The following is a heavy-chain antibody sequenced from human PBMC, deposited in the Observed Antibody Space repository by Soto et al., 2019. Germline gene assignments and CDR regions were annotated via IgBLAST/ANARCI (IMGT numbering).Heavy chain of an antibody. D-gene: IGHD3-10*01. J-gene: IGHJ5*02. CDR3: GSAGVANWVDP. CDR1: GYMFSKYG. V-gene: IGHV3-33*01. CDR2: IWYGGSND. Sequence: QVQLVESGGGVVQPGRSLRLSCEGSGYMFSKYGMNWVRQAPGKGLEWVAIIWYGGSNDFYADSVKGRFTISKDNSKNSVYLQMDSLRVDDTAIYYCGSAGVANWVDPWGQGTLVTVSP.